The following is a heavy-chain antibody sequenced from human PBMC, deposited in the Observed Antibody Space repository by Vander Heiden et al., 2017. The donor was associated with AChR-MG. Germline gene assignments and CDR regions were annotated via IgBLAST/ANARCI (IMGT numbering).Heavy chain of an antibody. J-gene: IGHJ6*02. V-gene: IGHV3-21*01. CDR1: GFTLRSYS. D-gene: IGHD2-15*01. Sequence: EVQLVESGGGLVKPGGSLRLSCSASGFTLRSYSMNWVRQAPGKGLEWVSSISSSSSYIYYADSVKGRFTISRDNAKNSLYLQMNSLRAEDTAVYYCARAVDCSGGSCYFYGMDVWGQGTTVTVSS. CDR2: ISSSSSYI. CDR3: ARAVDCSGGSCYFYGMDV.